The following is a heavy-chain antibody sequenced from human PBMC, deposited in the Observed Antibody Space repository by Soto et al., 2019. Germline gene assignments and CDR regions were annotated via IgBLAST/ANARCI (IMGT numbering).Heavy chain of an antibody. J-gene: IGHJ3*02. Sequence: GGSLRLSCAASGFTFSSYWMSWVRQAPGKGLEWVANIKQDGSEKYYVDSVKGRFTISRDNAKNSLYLQMNSLRAEDTAVYYCARDPISLYPQLAFDIWGQGTMVTVSS. CDR1: GFTFSSYW. V-gene: IGHV3-7*01. CDR3: ARDPISLYPQLAFDI. CDR2: IKQDGSEK. D-gene: IGHD2-8*01.